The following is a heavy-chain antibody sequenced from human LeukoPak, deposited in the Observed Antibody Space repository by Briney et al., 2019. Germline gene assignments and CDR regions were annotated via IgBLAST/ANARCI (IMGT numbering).Heavy chain of an antibody. CDR3: ARGLSAIVY. CDR2: IDYSGST. D-gene: IGHD2-15*01. Sequence: SETLSLTCTVPGGSINSGGYYWSWIRQHPGKGLEWIGYIDYSGSTHFNPSLKSRISISADTSKNQFSLKLSSVTAADTAVYYCARGLSAIVYWGQGTLVTVSS. J-gene: IGHJ4*02. V-gene: IGHV4-31*03. CDR1: GGSINSGGYY.